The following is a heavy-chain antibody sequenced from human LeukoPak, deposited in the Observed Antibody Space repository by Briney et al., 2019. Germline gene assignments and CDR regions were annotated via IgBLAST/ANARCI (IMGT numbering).Heavy chain of an antibody. CDR1: GFTFRNYW. V-gene: IGHV3-7*01. CDR2: INQDGSEE. J-gene: IGHJ4*02. Sequence: GGSLRLSCEASGFTFRNYWMTWVRQAPGKGLEWVAHINQDGSEEHYMDSVKARFTISRDNAKNSLSLQMNSLRAEDTAVYYCVRDGGVSGYDLLDYWGQGTLVTVSS. D-gene: IGHD5-12*01. CDR3: VRDGGVSGYDLLDY.